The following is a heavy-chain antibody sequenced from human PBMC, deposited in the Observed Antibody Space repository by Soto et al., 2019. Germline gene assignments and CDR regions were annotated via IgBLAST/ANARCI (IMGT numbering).Heavy chain of an antibody. Sequence: SETRSLTCTVSGGSVSRGIYYWIWIRQPPGKGLEWIGYIYYSGSTNYNPSLKSRVTISVDTSKNQFSLKLSSVTAADTAVYCCASLISIAAPVDYWGQGTLVTVSS. CDR3: ASLISIAAPVDY. CDR1: GGSVSRGIYY. J-gene: IGHJ4*02. V-gene: IGHV4-61*01. CDR2: IYYSGST. D-gene: IGHD6-6*01.